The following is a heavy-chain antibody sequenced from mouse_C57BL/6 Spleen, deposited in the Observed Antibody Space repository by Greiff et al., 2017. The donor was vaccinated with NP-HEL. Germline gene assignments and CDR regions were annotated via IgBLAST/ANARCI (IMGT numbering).Heavy chain of an antibody. CDR1: GYAFSSSW. V-gene: IGHV1-82*01. Sequence: VQLQQSGPELVKPGASVKISCKASGYAFSSSWMNWVKQRPGKGLEWIGRIYPGDGDTNYNGKFKGKATLTADKSSSTAYMQLSSLTSADSAVYFCASGGYLEGFAYWGQGTLVTVSA. D-gene: IGHD3-1*01. CDR3: ASGGYLEGFAY. J-gene: IGHJ3*01. CDR2: IYPGDGDT.